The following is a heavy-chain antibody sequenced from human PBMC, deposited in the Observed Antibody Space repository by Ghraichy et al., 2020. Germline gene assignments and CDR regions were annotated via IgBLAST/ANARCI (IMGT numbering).Heavy chain of an antibody. CDR3: ARAFTYYYDSSGYWDDY. D-gene: IGHD3-22*01. Sequence: GESLNISCAASGFTFSSYWMHWVHQAPGKGLVWVSRINSDGSSTSYADSVKGRFTISRDNAKNTLYLQMNSLRAEDTAVYYCARAFTYYYDSSGYWDDYWGQGTLVTVSS. J-gene: IGHJ4*02. CDR1: GFTFSSYW. V-gene: IGHV3-74*01. CDR2: INSDGSST.